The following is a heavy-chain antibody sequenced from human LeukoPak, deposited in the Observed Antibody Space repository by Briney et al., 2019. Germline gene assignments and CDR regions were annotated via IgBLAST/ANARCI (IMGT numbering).Heavy chain of an antibody. D-gene: IGHD3-10*01. Sequence: GGSLRPSCAASGFTFSDYYMSWIRQAPGQGLEWLSCISSSGNTIYDADFVKGRFTISRDNAKNSLYLQMNSLRAEDTAVYYCARERMVRGVMTTDAFHIWGQGTMVTVSS. V-gene: IGHV3-11*01. CDR3: ARERMVRGVMTTDAFHI. CDR1: GFTFSDYY. J-gene: IGHJ3*02. CDR2: ISSSGNTI.